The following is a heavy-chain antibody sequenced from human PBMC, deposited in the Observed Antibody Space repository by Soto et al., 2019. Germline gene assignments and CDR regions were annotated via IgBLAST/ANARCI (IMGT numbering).Heavy chain of an antibody. CDR3: AREGPAPDSAAGMDV. Sequence: QVQLVQSRGEVKKPGASVKVSCKTSGYSFTTYGISWVRQAPGQGLEWMGWISGYNGNTNYAQKLPGRVTMTTDTSTSTPYMGRRSLRSDETAVYYCAREGPAPDSAAGMDVWGQGSRVTVSS. J-gene: IGHJ6*02. CDR1: GYSFTTYG. CDR2: ISGYNGNT. V-gene: IGHV1-18*01. D-gene: IGHD2-15*01.